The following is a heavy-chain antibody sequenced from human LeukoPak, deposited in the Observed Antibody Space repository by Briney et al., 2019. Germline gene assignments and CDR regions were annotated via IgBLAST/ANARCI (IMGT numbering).Heavy chain of an antibody. CDR2: INPNSGGT. D-gene: IGHD3-22*01. V-gene: IGHV1-2*02. CDR1: GYTFTGYY. J-gene: IGHJ3*02. Sequence: ASVKVSCKASGYTFTGYYMHWVRQAPGQGLEWMGWINPNSGGTNYAQKFQGRVTMTRDTSISTAYMELSRLRSDDTAVYYCARAGHYYDSSGYSTRGAFDIWGQGTMVTVS. CDR3: ARAGHYYDSSGYSTRGAFDI.